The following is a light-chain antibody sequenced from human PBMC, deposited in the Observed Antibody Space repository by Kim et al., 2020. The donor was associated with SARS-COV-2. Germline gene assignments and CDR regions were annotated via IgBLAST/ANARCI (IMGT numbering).Light chain of an antibody. CDR3: QQGSNRPLT. J-gene: IGKJ4*01. CDR2: DAS. CDR1: QRINNY. V-gene: IGKV3-11*01. Sequence: EIVLTQSPATLSLSPGETATLSCRASQRINNYLAWYQQKFGQAPRLLVYDASNRAPGIPDRFRGSGSGTDFTLTISSVEPEDFVIYYCQQGSNRPLTFGGGTKVDIK.